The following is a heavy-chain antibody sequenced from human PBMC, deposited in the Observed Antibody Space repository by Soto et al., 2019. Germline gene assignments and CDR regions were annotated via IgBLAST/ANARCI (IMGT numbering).Heavy chain of an antibody. J-gene: IGHJ4*02. CDR1: GGSLSSGGYY. V-gene: IGHV4-31*03. CDR2: IYYSGRT. CDR3: ARKGYYFDY. Sequence: QVQLQESGPGLVKPSQTLSLTCTVSGGSLSSGGYYWSWIRQHPGKGLGWIGDIYYSGRTYYNPSLESRVTLSLDASKKHFSLKLSLVTAADTAVYYCARKGYYFDYWGQGTLVTVSS.